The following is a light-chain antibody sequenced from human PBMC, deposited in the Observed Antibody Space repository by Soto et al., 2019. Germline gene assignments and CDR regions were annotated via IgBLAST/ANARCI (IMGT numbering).Light chain of an antibody. V-gene: IGLV2-14*01. J-gene: IGLJ2*01. CDR1: SSDVGGYNY. Sequence: QSALTQPASVSGSPGQSITISCTGTSSDVGGYNYVSWYQQHPGKAPKLMIYDVSNRHSGVSNRFSGSKSGNTASLTISGLQAEDEADYYCSSYTSSSTLVVFGGGTQLTVL. CDR3: SSYTSSSTLVV. CDR2: DVS.